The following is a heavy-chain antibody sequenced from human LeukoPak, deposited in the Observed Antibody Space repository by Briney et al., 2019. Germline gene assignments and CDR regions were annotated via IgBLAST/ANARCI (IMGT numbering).Heavy chain of an antibody. D-gene: IGHD3-22*01. Sequence: GGSLRLSCAASGFTFSSYWMSWVRQTPGKGQEWVANIKQDGSEKYYVDSVKGRFTISRDNAKNSLYLQMNSLRVEDTAVYYCARTYYYDSSGPRPYYFDYWGQGTLVTVSS. V-gene: IGHV3-7*03. CDR3: ARTYYYDSSGPRPYYFDY. J-gene: IGHJ4*02. CDR1: GFTFSSYW. CDR2: IKQDGSEK.